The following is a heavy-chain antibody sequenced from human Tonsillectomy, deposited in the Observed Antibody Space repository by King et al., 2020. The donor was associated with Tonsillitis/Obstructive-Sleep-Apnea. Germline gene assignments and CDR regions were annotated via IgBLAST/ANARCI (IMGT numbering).Heavy chain of an antibody. D-gene: IGHD6-13*01. CDR1: GFTFSSYA. V-gene: IGHV3-23*04. CDR3: AKLPSQYSSSWYEGDYWFDP. Sequence: VQLVESGGGLVQPGGSLRLSCAASGFTFSSYAMSWVRQAPGKGLEWVSAISGSGGSTYYADSVKGRFTISRDNSKNTLYLQMNSLRAEDTAVYYCAKLPSQYSSSWYEGDYWFDPWGQGTLVTVSS. CDR2: ISGSGGST. J-gene: IGHJ5*02.